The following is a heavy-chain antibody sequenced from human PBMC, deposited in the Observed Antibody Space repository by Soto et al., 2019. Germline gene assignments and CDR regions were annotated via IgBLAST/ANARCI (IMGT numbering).Heavy chain of an antibody. D-gene: IGHD3-22*01. Sequence: GASVKVSCKAIGYTFTGYYMHWVRQAPGQGLEWMGWINPNSGGTNYAQKFQGWVTMTRDTSISTAYMELSRLRSDDTAVYYCARGGYYDSSGGFDYWGQGTLVTVSS. CDR1: GYTFTGYY. CDR3: ARGGYYDSSGGFDY. CDR2: INPNSGGT. J-gene: IGHJ4*02. V-gene: IGHV1-2*04.